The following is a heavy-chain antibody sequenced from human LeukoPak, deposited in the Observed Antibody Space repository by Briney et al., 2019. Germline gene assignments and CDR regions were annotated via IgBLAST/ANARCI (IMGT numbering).Heavy chain of an antibody. CDR1: GCTFSSYW. D-gene: IGHD3-9*01. Sequence: GGSLRLSCAASGCTFSSYWMSWVRQAPGKGLQWVANIKQDGSEKYYVDSVKGRFTISRDNAKNSLYLQMNSLRAEDTAVYYCARAVLRYFRTASDYWGQGTLVTVSS. V-gene: IGHV3-7*01. CDR3: ARAVLRYFRTASDY. J-gene: IGHJ4*02. CDR2: IKQDGSEK.